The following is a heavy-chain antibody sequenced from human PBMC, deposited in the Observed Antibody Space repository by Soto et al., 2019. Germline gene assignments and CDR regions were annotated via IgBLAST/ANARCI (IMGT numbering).Heavy chain of an antibody. CDR3: ARDLGGYGYGYVRY. V-gene: IGHV3-11*06. Sequence: GGSLRLSCAASGFTFSDYYMSWVRQVPGKGLEWVSYTSSSSYTNYADSVKGRFTISRDNAKNSLYLQMNSLRAEDTAVYYCARDLGGYGYGYVRYWGQGTLVTVSS. CDR1: GFTFSDYY. D-gene: IGHD5-18*01. J-gene: IGHJ4*02. CDR2: TSSSSYT.